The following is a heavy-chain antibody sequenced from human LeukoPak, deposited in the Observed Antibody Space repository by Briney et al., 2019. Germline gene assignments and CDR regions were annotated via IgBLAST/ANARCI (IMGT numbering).Heavy chain of an antibody. CDR3: ATQGGYYYYMDV. Sequence: ASVKVSCKVSGYTLTVLSMHWVRQAPGKGLEWMGGFDPEDGETIYAQKFQGRVTMTEDTSTDTAYMELSSLRSEDTAVYYCATQGGYYYYMDVWGKGNTVTVSS. CDR2: FDPEDGET. J-gene: IGHJ6*03. CDR1: GYTLTVLS. V-gene: IGHV1-24*01. D-gene: IGHD1-26*01.